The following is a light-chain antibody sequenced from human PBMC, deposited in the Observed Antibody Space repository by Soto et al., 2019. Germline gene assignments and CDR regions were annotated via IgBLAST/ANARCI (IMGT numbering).Light chain of an antibody. Sequence: DIQMTQSPSSVSASVGDRVTITCRASQGISSWLAWYQQKPGKAPKLLIYAATILQSGVPSRFSGSESGTDFSLTISSLQPEDSATYYCQQLYIFPLTFGQGTRPEIK. V-gene: IGKV1-12*01. CDR1: QGISSW. J-gene: IGKJ5*01. CDR3: QQLYIFPLT. CDR2: AAT.